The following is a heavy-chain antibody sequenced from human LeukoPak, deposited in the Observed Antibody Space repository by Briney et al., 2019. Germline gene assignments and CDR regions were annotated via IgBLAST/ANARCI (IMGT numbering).Heavy chain of an antibody. J-gene: IGHJ6*03. V-gene: IGHV1-8*03. CDR3: ARGPAYSNVGASYYYYMDV. D-gene: IGHD4-11*01. CDR2: MNPNSGNT. CDR1: GYTFTNYD. Sequence: ASVKVSCKASGYTFTNYDINWVRQATGQGLEWMGWMNPNSGNTGYAEKFQGRVTITRDTSITTAYMELSSLRSEDSAVYYCARGPAYSNVGASYYYYMDVWGKGTTVTVSS.